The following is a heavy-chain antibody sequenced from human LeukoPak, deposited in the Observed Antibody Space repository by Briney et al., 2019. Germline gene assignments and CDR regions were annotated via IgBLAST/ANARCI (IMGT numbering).Heavy chain of an antibody. CDR1: GYTFTGYY. D-gene: IGHD2-2*02. J-gene: IGHJ3*02. V-gene: IGHV1-2*02. CDR2: INPNSGGT. Sequence: ASVKVSCKASGYTFTGYYMHWVRQAPGQGLEWMGWINPNSGGTNYAQKFQGRVTMTGDTSISTAYMELSRLRSDDTAVYYCARDPGYCSSTSCYSAFDIWGQGTMVTVSS. CDR3: ARDPGYCSSTSCYSAFDI.